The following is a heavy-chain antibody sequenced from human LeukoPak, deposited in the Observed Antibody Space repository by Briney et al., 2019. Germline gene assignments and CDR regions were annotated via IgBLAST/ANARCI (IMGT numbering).Heavy chain of an antibody. CDR2: IYSGGST. J-gene: IGHJ4*02. CDR3: ARSRYYYGSGPLFDY. D-gene: IGHD3-10*01. CDR1: GFTVSSSY. Sequence: PGGSLRLSCAASGFTVSSSYMSWVRQAPGKGLEWVSVIYSGGSTYYADSVKGRFTISRDNSKNTLYLQMNSLRAEDTAVYYCARSRYYYGSGPLFDYWGQGTLVTVSS. V-gene: IGHV3-66*01.